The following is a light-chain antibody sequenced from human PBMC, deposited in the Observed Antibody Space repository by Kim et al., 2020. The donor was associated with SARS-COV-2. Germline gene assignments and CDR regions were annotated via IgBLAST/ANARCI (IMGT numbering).Light chain of an antibody. J-gene: IGKJ1*01. Sequence: DIQMTQSPSTLSASVGDRVTITCRASQGVSDWLAWYQQKPGKPPKLLIYKASKLEDVVPSRFSATESGTEFTLTINSLQPDDYATYYCQQYYSGSRAFGQGTKVDIK. V-gene: IGKV1-5*03. CDR2: KAS. CDR3: QQYYSGSRA. CDR1: QGVSDW.